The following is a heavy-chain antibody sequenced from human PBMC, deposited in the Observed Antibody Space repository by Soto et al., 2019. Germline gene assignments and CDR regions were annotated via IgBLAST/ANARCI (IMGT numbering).Heavy chain of an antibody. J-gene: IGHJ4*02. V-gene: IGHV3-49*03. Sequence: GGSLRLSCTASGVTCGDYAMSWFRQAPGKGLEWVGFIRSKAYGGTTEYAASVKGRFTISRDDSKSIAYLQMNSLKTEDTAVYYCTRDLPYYDILTGYSSFDYWGQGTLVTVSS. CDR2: IRSKAYGGTT. CDR3: TRDLPYYDILTGYSSFDY. D-gene: IGHD3-9*01. CDR1: GVTCGDYA.